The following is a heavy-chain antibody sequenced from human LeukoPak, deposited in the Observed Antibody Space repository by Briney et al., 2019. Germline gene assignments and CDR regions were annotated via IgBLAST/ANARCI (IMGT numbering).Heavy chain of an antibody. J-gene: IGHJ4*02. V-gene: IGHV1-2*02. CDR2: INPNSGDT. Sequence: GASVKVSCKASGYTFTGHYMYWVRQAPGQGLEWMGWINPNSGDTNYAQKFQGRVTMTRDTSISTAYMDLNRLTSDDTAVYYCARRLTTSQDLDYWGQGTLDTVSS. CDR1: GYTFTGHY. D-gene: IGHD2-2*01. CDR3: ARRLTTSQDLDY.